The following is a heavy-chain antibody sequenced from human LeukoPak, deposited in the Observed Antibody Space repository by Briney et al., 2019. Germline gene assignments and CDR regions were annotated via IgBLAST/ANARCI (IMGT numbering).Heavy chain of an antibody. V-gene: IGHV4-4*07. CDR3: ARQVTVGATISY. D-gene: IGHD1-26*01. J-gene: IGHJ4*02. CDR2: TYTSGTI. CDR1: GASISSYY. Sequence: SETLSLTCTVSGASISSYYWSWIRQPAGKGLEWIGRTYTSGTINYNPSLKSRVTMSVDTSKNQFSLKLSSVTAADTAVYYCARQVTVGATISYWGQGTLVTVSS.